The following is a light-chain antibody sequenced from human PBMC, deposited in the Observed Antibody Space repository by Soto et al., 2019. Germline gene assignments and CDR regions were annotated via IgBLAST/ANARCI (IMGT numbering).Light chain of an antibody. CDR2: EVS. CDR1: SSDVGSYNL. CDR3: CSYAGSSTVV. J-gene: IGLJ2*01. V-gene: IGLV2-23*02. Sequence: QSALTQPASVSGSPGQSITISCTGTSSDVGSYNLVSWYQQHPGKAPKLMIYEVSKRPSGVSNRFSGSKSGNTASLTISGLQAEDEADYYCCSYAGSSTVVFGGGTKQTVL.